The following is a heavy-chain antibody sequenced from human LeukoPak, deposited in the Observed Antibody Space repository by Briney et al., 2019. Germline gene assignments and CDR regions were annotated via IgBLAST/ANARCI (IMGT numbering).Heavy chain of an antibody. J-gene: IGHJ3*02. CDR1: GYSFTNYW. V-gene: IGHV5-51*01. CDR3: ARRRYCTSRSCYGGVDGFDI. CDR2: IYPGDSDT. D-gene: IGHD2-2*01. Sequence: GESLKISCKGSGYSFTNYWVGWVRQMPGKGLEWMGIIYPGDSDTRYRPSFQGQVTISADKAISTAYLQWSSLKASDTAMYYCARRRYCTSRSCYGGVDGFDIWGQGTMVTASS.